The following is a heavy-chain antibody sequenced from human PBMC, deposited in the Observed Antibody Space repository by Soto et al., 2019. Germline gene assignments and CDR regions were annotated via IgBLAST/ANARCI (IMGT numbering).Heavy chain of an antibody. J-gene: IGHJ4*02. V-gene: IGHV1-58*01. CDR2: IVVGSGNT. CDR1: GFTFTSSA. D-gene: IGHD3-22*01. Sequence: GASVKVSCKASGFTFTSSAVQWVRQARGQRLEWIGWIVVGSGNTSYAQKFQERVTITRDMSTSTAYMELSSLRSEDTAVYYCAAGVGEYYYDIGKEALRFDYWGQGTLVTVSS. CDR3: AAGVGEYYYDIGKEALRFDY.